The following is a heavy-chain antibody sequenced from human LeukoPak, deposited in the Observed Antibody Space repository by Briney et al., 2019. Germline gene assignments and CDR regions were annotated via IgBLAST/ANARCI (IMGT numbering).Heavy chain of an antibody. CDR1: GFTLRNAW. Sequence: GGSLRLSCATSGFTLRNAWISWVRQAPGKGLEWVGRMRSEARGGTPDYAALVKGRFIISIDDSRSTLYLQMHSLEAEDTALYYCTTEGFTYGHHALGIWGQGTVVTVSS. CDR2: MRSEARGGTP. V-gene: IGHV3-15*01. J-gene: IGHJ3*02. D-gene: IGHD5-18*01. CDR3: TTEGFTYGHHALGI.